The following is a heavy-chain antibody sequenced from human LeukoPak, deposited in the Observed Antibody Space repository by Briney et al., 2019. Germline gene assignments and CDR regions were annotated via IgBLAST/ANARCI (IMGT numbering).Heavy chain of an antibody. CDR1: GGSFSGYY. CDR3: ARGRGLRYFDWLPITYYVDY. Sequence: SETLSLTCAVYGGSFSGYYWSWIRQPLGKGLEWIGEINHSGSTNYNPSLKSRVTISVDTSKNQFSLKLSSVTAADTAVYYCARGRGLRYFDWLPITYYVDYWGQGTLVTVSS. CDR2: INHSGST. V-gene: IGHV4-34*01. D-gene: IGHD3-9*01. J-gene: IGHJ4*02.